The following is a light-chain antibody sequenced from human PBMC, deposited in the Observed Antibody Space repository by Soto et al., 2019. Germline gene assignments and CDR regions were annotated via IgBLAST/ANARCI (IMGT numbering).Light chain of an antibody. CDR3: XQYGSSPST. Sequence: EIVLTQSPGTLSLSPGERATLSCRASQSVTSSYLAWYQQTPGQAPRLLIYGASTRATGIPDRFSGSGSDXXXXXXXXXXXXXXFXVXYXXQYGSSPSTFGQGTKVEIK. J-gene: IGKJ1*01. CDR1: QSVTSSY. CDR2: GAS. V-gene: IGKV3-20*01.